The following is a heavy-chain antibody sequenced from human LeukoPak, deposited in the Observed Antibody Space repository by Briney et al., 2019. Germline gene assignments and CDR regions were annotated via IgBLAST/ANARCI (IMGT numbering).Heavy chain of an antibody. D-gene: IGHD5-18*01. V-gene: IGHV3-9*01. Sequence: PGRSLRLSCAASGFTFDGYAMHWVRQAPGKGLEWVSGISWNSGTIGHADSVKGRFTISRDNAKDSLYLQMNSLRTDDTALYYCARGLEKGYSYGIDYWGQGTLVTVSS. CDR2: ISWNSGTI. CDR1: GFTFDGYA. J-gene: IGHJ4*02. CDR3: ARGLEKGYSYGIDY.